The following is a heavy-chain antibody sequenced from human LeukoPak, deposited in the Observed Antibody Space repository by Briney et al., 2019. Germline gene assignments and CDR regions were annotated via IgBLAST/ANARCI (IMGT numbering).Heavy chain of an antibody. CDR3: AKNIRTDAYYYYYMNV. D-gene: IGHD2/OR15-2a*01. CDR1: GFIFDNYA. Sequence: TGGSLRLSCAASGFIFDNYAMSWVRQAPGKGLEWVSSISGSAFTTFYADSVKGRFTISRDNSKNTLYLQMSSLRAEDTAVYYCAKNIRTDAYYYYYMNVWGTGTTVTVSS. V-gene: IGHV3-23*01. CDR2: ISGSAFTT. J-gene: IGHJ6*03.